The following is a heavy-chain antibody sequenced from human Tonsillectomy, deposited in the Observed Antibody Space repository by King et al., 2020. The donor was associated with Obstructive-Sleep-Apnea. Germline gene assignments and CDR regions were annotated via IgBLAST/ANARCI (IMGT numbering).Heavy chain of an antibody. Sequence: VQLQQWGAGLLKPSETLSLPCVVYGGSFSGYYWSWIRQPPGKGLEWIGEINLSGSTNYNPSLKSRVTISVDTSKNQFSLKLSSVTAADTAVYYCASSGWYRGYWGQGTLVTVSS. J-gene: IGHJ4*02. V-gene: IGHV4-34*01. CDR2: INLSGST. CDR1: GGSFSGYY. D-gene: IGHD6-19*01. CDR3: ASSGWYRGY.